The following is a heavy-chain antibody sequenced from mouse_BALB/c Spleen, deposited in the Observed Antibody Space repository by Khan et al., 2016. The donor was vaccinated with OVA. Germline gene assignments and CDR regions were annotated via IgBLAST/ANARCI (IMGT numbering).Heavy chain of an antibody. CDR3: IRGEGYYCNPYAIDF. D-gene: IGHD2-1*01. CDR1: GFTFSRYT. J-gene: IGHJ4*01. CDR2: ISSGGTYT. V-gene: IGHV5-6-4*01. Sequence: EVQLVESGGDLVKPGGSLKLSCAASGFTFSRYTMPWVRQTPEKRLEWVATISSGGTYTYYVDSVEGRSILSRDNAKNTRYVELTRQKSEATAIYYCIRGEGYYCNPYAIDFWGPGTSVTVSA.